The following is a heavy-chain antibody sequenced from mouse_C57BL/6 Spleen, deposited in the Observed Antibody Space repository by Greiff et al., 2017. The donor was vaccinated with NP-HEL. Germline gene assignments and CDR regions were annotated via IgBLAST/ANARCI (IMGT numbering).Heavy chain of an antibody. CDR2: IRNKANNHAT. J-gene: IGHJ4*01. V-gene: IGHV6-6*01. CDR1: GFTFSDAW. Sequence: DVHLVESGGGLVQPGGSMKLSCAASGFTFSDAWMDWVRQSPEKGLEWVAEIRNKANNHATYYAESVKGRFTISRDDSKSSVYLQMNSLRAEDTGIYYCTRRRYYYGRDYAMDYWGQGTSVTVSS. D-gene: IGHD1-1*01. CDR3: TRRRYYYGRDYAMDY.